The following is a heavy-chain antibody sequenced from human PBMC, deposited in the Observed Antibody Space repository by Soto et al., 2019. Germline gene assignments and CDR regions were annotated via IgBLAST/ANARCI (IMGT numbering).Heavy chain of an antibody. D-gene: IGHD2-15*01. CDR2: INHSGST. CDR3: ARTDCSGGGSCYPIDY. V-gene: IGHV4-34*01. J-gene: IGHJ4*02. CDR1: GGSFSGYY. Sequence: PSETLSLTCAVYGGSFSGYYWSWIRQPPGKGLEWIGEINHSGSTNYNPSLKSRVTISVDTSKNQFSLKLSSVTAADTAVYYCARTDCSGGGSCYPIDYWGQGTLVTVSS.